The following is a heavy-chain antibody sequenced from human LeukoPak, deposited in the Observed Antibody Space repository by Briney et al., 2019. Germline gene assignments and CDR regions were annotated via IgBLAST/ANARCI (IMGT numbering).Heavy chain of an antibody. CDR3: ARRDDHNGRDY. Sequence: GGSLRLSCVVSGFTFSNNYMSWVRQAPRKGLEWVSLIYSGGSTYYADSVKGRFTISRDNSKNTVYLQMNSLRAEDTAMYYCARRDDHNGRDYRGQGTLVTVSS. CDR1: GFTFSNNY. D-gene: IGHD5-24*01. J-gene: IGHJ4*02. V-gene: IGHV3-53*01. CDR2: IYSGGST.